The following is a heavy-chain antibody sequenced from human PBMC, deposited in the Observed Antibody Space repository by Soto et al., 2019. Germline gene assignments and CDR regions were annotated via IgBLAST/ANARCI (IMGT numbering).Heavy chain of an antibody. CDR1: GFTFSSYS. Sequence: EVQLVESGGGLVKPGGSLRLSCAASGFTFSSYSMNWVRQAPGKGLEWVSSISSSSSYIYYADSVKGRFTISRDNAKNSLYLQMNSLRAEDTAVYYCARDPELGPPNYYYYYMDVWGKGTTVTVSS. CDR3: ARDPELGPPNYYYYYMDV. D-gene: IGHD7-27*01. V-gene: IGHV3-21*01. J-gene: IGHJ6*03. CDR2: ISSSSSYI.